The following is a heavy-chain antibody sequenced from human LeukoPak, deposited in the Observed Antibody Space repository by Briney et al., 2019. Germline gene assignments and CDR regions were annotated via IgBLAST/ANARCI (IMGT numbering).Heavy chain of an antibody. V-gene: IGHV4-34*01. D-gene: IGHD3-3*01. CDR2: INHSGST. CDR1: GGSFSGYY. J-gene: IGHJ4*02. CDR3: ARETQLEYFDY. Sequence: SETRSLTCAVYGGSFSGYYWSWIRQPPGKGLEWIGEINHSGSTNYNPSLKSRVTISVDTSKNQFSLKLSSVTAADTAVYYCARETQLEYFDYWGQGTLVTVSS.